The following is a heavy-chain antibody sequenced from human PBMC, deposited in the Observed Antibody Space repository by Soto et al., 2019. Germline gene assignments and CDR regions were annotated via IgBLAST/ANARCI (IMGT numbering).Heavy chain of an antibody. V-gene: IGHV3-15*07. CDR2: IKSKTDGGTT. Sequence: GGALRLPLGGSGFTFSNAPMNWGRPAPGKGAGWVGRIKSKTDGGTTDYAAPVKGRFTISRDDSKNTLYLQMNSLKTEDTAVYYCTTGLEQLASIRSFGMDVWGQGTTVTSP. CDR3: TTGLEQLASIRSFGMDV. D-gene: IGHD3-3*02. CDR1: GFTFSNAP. J-gene: IGHJ6*02.